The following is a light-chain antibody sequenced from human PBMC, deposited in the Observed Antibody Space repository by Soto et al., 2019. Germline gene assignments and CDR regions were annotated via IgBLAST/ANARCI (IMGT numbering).Light chain of an antibody. CDR1: SSDVGGYNY. J-gene: IGLJ1*01. CDR2: DVS. Sequence: QSALTQPAPVSGSPGQSNTISCTGTSSDVGGYNYVSWYQHHPGKAPKLLIYDVSNRPSGVSNRFSGSKSDNTASLTISGLQPEDEADYSCSSYTTSNTRQIVFGTGTKVTVL. V-gene: IGLV2-14*03. CDR3: SSYTTSNTRQIV.